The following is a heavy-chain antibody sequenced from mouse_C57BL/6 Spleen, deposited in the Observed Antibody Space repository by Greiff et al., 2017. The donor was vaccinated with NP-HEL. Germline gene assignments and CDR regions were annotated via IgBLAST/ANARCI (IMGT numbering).Heavy chain of an antibody. CDR2: ISDGGSYT. J-gene: IGHJ1*03. Sequence: EVQGVESGGGLVKPGGSLKLSCAASGFTFSSYAMSWVRQTPEKRLEWVATISDGGSYTYYPDNVKGRFTISRDNAKNNLYLQMSHLKSEDTAMYYCARGERYFDVWGTGTTVTVSS. CDR3: ARGERYFDV. V-gene: IGHV5-4*01. CDR1: GFTFSSYA.